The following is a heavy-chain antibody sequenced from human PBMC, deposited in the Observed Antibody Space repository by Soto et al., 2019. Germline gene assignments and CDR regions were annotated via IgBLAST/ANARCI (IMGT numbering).Heavy chain of an antibody. D-gene: IGHD2-2*01. CDR1: GFSLSTSGVG. J-gene: IGHJ4*02. CDR2: IYWDDDK. V-gene: IGHV2-5*02. CDR3: AHLPIYCSSTSCYHYFDY. Sequence: QITLKESGPTLVKPTQTLTLTCTFSGFSLSTSGVGVGWIRQPPGKALEWLALIYWDDDKRYSPSLKSRLTITKDTSKNQVVLTMTNMDPVDTATYYCAHLPIYCSSTSCYHYFDYWGQGTLVTVSS.